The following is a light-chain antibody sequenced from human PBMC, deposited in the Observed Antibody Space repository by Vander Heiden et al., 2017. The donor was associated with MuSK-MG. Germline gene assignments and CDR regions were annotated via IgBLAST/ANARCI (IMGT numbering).Light chain of an antibody. CDR2: DAS. CDR3: QQRSNWVT. J-gene: IGKJ4*01. Sequence: EIVLTQSPATLSLSPGERATLSCRASQSVGINLAWYQQKPGQAPRLLIYDASNRATGIPDRFSGSGSVTDFTLTISRLEPEDFAVYYWQQRSNWVTFGGGTKVEIK. CDR1: QSVGIN. V-gene: IGKV3-11*01.